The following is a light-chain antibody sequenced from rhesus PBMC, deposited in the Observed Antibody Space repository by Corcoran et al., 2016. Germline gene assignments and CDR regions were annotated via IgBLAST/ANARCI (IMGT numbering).Light chain of an antibody. CDR3: QQGYGTPWT. V-gene: IGKV1-74*01. CDR1: ENVNNY. J-gene: IGKJ1*01. CDR2: KAS. Sequence: DIQMTQSPSSLSASVGDRVTITCRTSENVNNYLNWYQQKPGKAPQFLIYKASTWHSGVPSRFSGSGSGTDYSFTISNLQPEDVAIYYCQQGYGTPWTFGQGTKVEIK.